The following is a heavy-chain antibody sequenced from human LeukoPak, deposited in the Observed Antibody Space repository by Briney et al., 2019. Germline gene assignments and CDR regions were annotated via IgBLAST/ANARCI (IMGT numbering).Heavy chain of an antibody. Sequence: GGSLRLSCGASGFTFSTSAMSWVRQAPGKGLEWLSTFISGGNTYYADSVKGRFTISRDNSKNTLYLQMNSLRPEDAAVYYCARGTGDYWGQGTLVTVSS. CDR1: GFTFSTSA. D-gene: IGHD1-14*01. CDR2: FISGGNT. J-gene: IGHJ4*02. CDR3: ARGTGDY. V-gene: IGHV3-23*01.